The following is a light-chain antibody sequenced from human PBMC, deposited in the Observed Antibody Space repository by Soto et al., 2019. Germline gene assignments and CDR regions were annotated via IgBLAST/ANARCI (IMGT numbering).Light chain of an antibody. CDR1: QPISNY. CDR3: LQLSRYPLT. CDR2: SAS. V-gene: IGKV1-9*01. J-gene: IGKJ4*01. Sequence: DIQLTQSPSFLSASVGDRVTITCRASQPISNYLAWYQQRPGKAPELLIYSASTLQSGVPSRLSGSGSGSWTEFSLTIRALQPEDFATYYCLQLSRYPLTFGGGT.